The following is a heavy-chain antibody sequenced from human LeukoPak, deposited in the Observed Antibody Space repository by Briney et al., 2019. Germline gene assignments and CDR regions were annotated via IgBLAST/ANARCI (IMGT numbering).Heavy chain of an antibody. D-gene: IGHD1-26*01. J-gene: IGHJ4*02. CDR2: INSDGSTT. V-gene: IGHV3-74*01. CDR3: ARGGTSGSLIY. Sequence: GGSLRLSCAASGFTFSSCGMHWVRQAPGKGLVWVSRINSDGSTTSYGDSVKGRFTISRDNAKNTLYLQMNSLRAEDTGVYYCARGGTSGSLIYWGQGTLVTVSS. CDR1: GFTFSSCG.